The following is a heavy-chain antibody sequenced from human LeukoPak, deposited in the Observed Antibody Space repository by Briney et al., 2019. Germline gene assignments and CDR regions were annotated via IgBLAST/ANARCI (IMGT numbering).Heavy chain of an antibody. CDR2: IYSGGST. CDR1: GFTVSSNY. CDR3: AKDMDHDYDDYGFDY. V-gene: IGHV3-53*01. D-gene: IGHD4-17*01. J-gene: IGHJ4*02. Sequence: GGSLRLSCAASGFTVSSNYMSWVRQAPGKGLEWVSIIYSGGSTFYADSVKGRFTISRDNSKNTLYLQMNSLRAEDTAVYYCAKDMDHDYDDYGFDYWGQGTPVTVSS.